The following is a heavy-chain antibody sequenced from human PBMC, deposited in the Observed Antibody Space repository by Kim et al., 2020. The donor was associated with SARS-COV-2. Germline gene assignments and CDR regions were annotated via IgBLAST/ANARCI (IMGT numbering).Heavy chain of an antibody. CDR3: ARGGKTRPPDY. CDR2: IISSGTYI. CDR1: GFTFSNYS. Sequence: GGSLRLSCAASGFTFSNYSMSWVRQAPGKGLEWVSSIISSGTYIYYADSVKGRFTISRDNSKNSLYLQMNSLRAEDTAVYYCARGGKTRPPDYWGQGTLVTVSS. J-gene: IGHJ4*02. V-gene: IGHV3-21*01.